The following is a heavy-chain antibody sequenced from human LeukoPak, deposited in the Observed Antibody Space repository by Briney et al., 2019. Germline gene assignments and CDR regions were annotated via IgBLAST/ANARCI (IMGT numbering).Heavy chain of an antibody. V-gene: IGHV4-59*08. CDR1: GGSISSYY. J-gene: IGHJ3*02. CDR3: ARGLYDSSGYYCNDAFDI. D-gene: IGHD3-22*01. Sequence: SETLSLTCTVSGGSISSYYWNWIRQPPGKGLEWIGYIYNSGSTNNNPSLKSRVTISVDTSKNQFSLKLSSVTAADTAVYYCARGLYDSSGYYCNDAFDIWGQGTMVTVSS. CDR2: IYNSGST.